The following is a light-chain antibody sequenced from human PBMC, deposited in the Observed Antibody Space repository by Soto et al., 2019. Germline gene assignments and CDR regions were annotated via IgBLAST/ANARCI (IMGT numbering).Light chain of an antibody. CDR2: DAS. CDR1: QSISSW. J-gene: IGKJ1*01. CDR3: QQYNSYSWT. Sequence: DIQMTQSPSTLSASVGDRVTITCRASQSISSWLAWYPQKPGKAPKLLIYDASSLESGVPSRFSGSGSGTEFTLTISSLQPYDFATYYCQQYNSYSWTFGQGTKVELK. V-gene: IGKV1-5*01.